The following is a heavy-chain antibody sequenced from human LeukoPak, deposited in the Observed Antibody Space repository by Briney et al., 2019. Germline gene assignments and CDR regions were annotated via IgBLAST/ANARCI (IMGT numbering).Heavy chain of an antibody. V-gene: IGHV3-21*01. D-gene: IGHD5-18*01. CDR3: ARVGAYSYGYRVGYFDY. CDR1: GFTFSSYS. CDR2: ISSSSSYI. J-gene: IGHJ4*02. Sequence: TGGSLRLSCAASGFTFSSYSMNWVRQAPGKGLEWVSSISSSSSYIYYADSVKGRFTISRDNAKNSLYLQMNSLRAEDTAVYYCARVGAYSYGYRVGYFDYWGQGTLVTVSS.